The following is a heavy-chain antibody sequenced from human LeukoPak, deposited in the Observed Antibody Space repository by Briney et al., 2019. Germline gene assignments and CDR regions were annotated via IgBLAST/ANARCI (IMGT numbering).Heavy chain of an antibody. V-gene: IGHV4-4*07. J-gene: IGHJ4*02. CDR3: AREYTAMANFDY. Sequence: SETLSLTCTVSGGSISSYYWSLIRQPAGKGLEWIGRIYTSGSTNYNPSLKSRVTMSVDTSKNQFSLKLSSVTAADTAVYYCAREYTAMANFDYWGQGTLVTVSS. CDR2: IYTSGST. CDR1: GGSISSYY. D-gene: IGHD5-18*01.